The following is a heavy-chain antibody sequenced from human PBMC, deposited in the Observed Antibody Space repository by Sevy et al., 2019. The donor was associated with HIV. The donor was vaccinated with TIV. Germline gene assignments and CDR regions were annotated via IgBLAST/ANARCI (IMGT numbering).Heavy chain of an antibody. CDR3: ARNYDSSGYYLGY. Sequence: SETLSLTCAVYGGSFSGYYWSWIRQPPGKGLEWIGEINHSGSTNYNPSLKSRVTISVDTSKNQFSLKLSSVNAADTAVYYCARNYDSSGYYLGYWGQGTLVTVSS. CDR2: INHSGST. J-gene: IGHJ4*02. V-gene: IGHV4-34*01. CDR1: GGSFSGYY. D-gene: IGHD3-22*01.